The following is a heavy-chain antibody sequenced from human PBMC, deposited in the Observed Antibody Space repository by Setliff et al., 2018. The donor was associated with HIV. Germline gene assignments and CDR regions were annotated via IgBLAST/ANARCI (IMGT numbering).Heavy chain of an antibody. CDR3: ARAGMGALRSLFDY. CDR1: GGSISSSTYY. CDR2: FYYSGRT. J-gene: IGHJ4*02. V-gene: IGHV4-39*01. Sequence: SETLSLTCTVSGGSISSSTYYWGWIRQPPGKGLEWIGSFYYSGRTYYSPSLRSRVTISVDTSKNQFSLKLNSVTAADTAIYYCARAGMGALRSLFDYWGQGTLVTVSS. D-gene: IGHD1-26*01.